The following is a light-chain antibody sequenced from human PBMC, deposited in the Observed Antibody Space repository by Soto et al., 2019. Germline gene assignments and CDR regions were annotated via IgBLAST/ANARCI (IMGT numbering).Light chain of an antibody. CDR3: QQYNNWPPWT. CDR2: GAS. V-gene: IGKV3-15*01. CDR1: QSVSSN. J-gene: IGKJ1*01. Sequence: EIVMTQSPATLSVSPGERATLSCRASQSVSSNLAWYQQKPGQAPRLLIYGASTRATGIPARFSGSGSGTESTLTISSLQSEDFAVYYCQQYNNWPPWTFRQGTKVEIK.